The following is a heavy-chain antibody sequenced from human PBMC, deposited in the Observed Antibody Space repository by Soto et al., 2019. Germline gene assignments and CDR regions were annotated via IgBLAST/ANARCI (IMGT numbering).Heavy chain of an antibody. CDR1: GGTFSSYT. V-gene: IGHV1-69*02. CDR2: IIPILGIA. J-gene: IGHJ1*01. Sequence: ASVKVSCKASGGTFSSYTISWVRQAPGQGLEWMGRIIPILGIANYAQKFQGRVTITADKSTSTAYMELSSLRSEDTAVYYCASGYGDYDYFQHWGQGTLVTVSS. D-gene: IGHD4-17*01. CDR3: ASGYGDYDYFQH.